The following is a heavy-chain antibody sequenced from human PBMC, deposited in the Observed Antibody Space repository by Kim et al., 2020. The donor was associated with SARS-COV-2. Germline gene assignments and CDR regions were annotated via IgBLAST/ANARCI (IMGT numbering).Heavy chain of an antibody. CDR1: GGTFSSYA. Sequence: SVKVSCKASGGTFSSYAISWVRQAPGQGLEWMGRIIPILGIANYAQKFQGRVTITADKSTSTAYMELSSLRSEDTAVYYCANRGEGIAARPDSYYYYYMDVWGKGTTVTVSS. V-gene: IGHV1-69*04. D-gene: IGHD6-6*01. J-gene: IGHJ6*03. CDR3: ANRGEGIAARPDSYYYYYMDV. CDR2: IIPILGIA.